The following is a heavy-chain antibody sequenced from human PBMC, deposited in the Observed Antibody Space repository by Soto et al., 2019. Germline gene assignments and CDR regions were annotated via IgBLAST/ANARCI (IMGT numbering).Heavy chain of an antibody. CDR1: GGSISSGGHY. D-gene: IGHD6-6*01. Sequence: QVQLQESGPGLVKPSQTLSLTCNVSGGSISSGGHYWSWIRQHPGKGLEWIGYIYYSGSTYYNPSLESLVTISLDTSKNQFSLMLSSVTAADTAVYFCAREPYGTSSRRYFDYWGQGTLVTVSS. V-gene: IGHV4-31*01. J-gene: IGHJ4*02. CDR3: AREPYGTSSRRYFDY. CDR2: IYYSGST.